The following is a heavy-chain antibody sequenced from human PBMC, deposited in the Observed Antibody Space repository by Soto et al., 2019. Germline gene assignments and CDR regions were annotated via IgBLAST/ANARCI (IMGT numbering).Heavy chain of an antibody. D-gene: IGHD1-26*01. CDR3: AKGLWELLFDY. Sequence: SLRLSCAASGFTFSSYAMSLVRQAPGKGLEWVSAISGSGGSTYYADSVKGRFTISRDNSKDTLYLQMNSLRAEDTAVYYCAKGLWELLFDYWGQGTLVTVSS. CDR1: GFTFSSYA. V-gene: IGHV3-23*01. J-gene: IGHJ4*02. CDR2: ISGSGGST.